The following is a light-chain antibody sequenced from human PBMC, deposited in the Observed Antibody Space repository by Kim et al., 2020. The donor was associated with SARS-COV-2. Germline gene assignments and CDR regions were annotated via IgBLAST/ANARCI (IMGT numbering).Light chain of an antibody. Sequence: IVMTQSPATLSVSPGERGTLSCRASQSVSSNLAWYQQKPGQAPRLLIYGASTRATGIPARFSGSGSGTEFTLTISSLQSEDFVVYYCQQYNNWPRTFGQGTKVDIK. CDR2: GAS. CDR1: QSVSSN. CDR3: QQYNNWPRT. V-gene: IGKV3-15*01. J-gene: IGKJ1*01.